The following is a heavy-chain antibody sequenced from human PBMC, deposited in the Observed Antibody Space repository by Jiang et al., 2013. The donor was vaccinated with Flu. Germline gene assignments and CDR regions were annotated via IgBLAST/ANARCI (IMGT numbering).Heavy chain of an antibody. CDR2: ISGSGGST. J-gene: IGHJ4*02. CDR1: GFTFSSCA. Sequence: VQLLESGGGLVQPGGSLRLSCAASGFTFSSCAMTWVRQAPGKGLEWVAGISGSGGSTYYADSVKGRFTISRDNSKNTLDLQMNSLRAEDTAVYYCAKDVGSYYGSGSHYDYWGQGILVTVSS. V-gene: IGHV3-23*01. CDR3: AKDVGSYYGSGSHYDY. D-gene: IGHD3-10*01.